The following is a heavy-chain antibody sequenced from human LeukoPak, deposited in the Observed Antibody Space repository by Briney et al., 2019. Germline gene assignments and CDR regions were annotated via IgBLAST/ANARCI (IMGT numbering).Heavy chain of an antibody. Sequence: GGSLRLSCAASGFTFSSYAMHWVRQAPGKGLEWVAVISYGGSNKYYADSVKGRFTISRDNAKNSLYLQMNSLRAEDTAVYYCARDRDVAVAPRNWFDPWGQGTLVTVSS. CDR3: ARDRDVAVAPRNWFDP. J-gene: IGHJ5*02. D-gene: IGHD6-19*01. V-gene: IGHV3-30-3*01. CDR2: ISYGGSNK. CDR1: GFTFSSYA.